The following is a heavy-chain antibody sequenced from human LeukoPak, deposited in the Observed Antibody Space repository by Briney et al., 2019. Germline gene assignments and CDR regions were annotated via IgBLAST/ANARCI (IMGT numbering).Heavy chain of an antibody. Sequence: GESLKISCKVSGYSFTTYWIGWVRQMPGRDLEWMGIIYPGDSATRYSPSFQGQVTFSADKSINTAYLQWSSLKASDTAMYYCAKHGSGYEPDHWGQGTLVTVSS. D-gene: IGHD5-12*01. V-gene: IGHV5-51*01. J-gene: IGHJ5*02. CDR1: GYSFTTYW. CDR3: AKHGSGYEPDH. CDR2: IYPGDSAT.